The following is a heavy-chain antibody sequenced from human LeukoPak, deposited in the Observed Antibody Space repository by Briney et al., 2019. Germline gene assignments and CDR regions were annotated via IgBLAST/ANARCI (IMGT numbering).Heavy chain of an antibody. J-gene: IGHJ6*02. CDR3: AKDSSSWYGTGEYYYYYYGMDV. CDR1: GFTFSNYA. CDR2: ISGSGGST. V-gene: IGHV3-23*01. D-gene: IGHD6-13*01. Sequence: GGSLRLSCAASGFTFSNYAMSWVRQAPGKGLEWVSSISGSGGSTYYADSVKGRFTISRDNSKNTLYPQMNILRVEDTAVYYCAKDSSSWYGTGEYYYYYYGMDVWGQGTTVTVSS.